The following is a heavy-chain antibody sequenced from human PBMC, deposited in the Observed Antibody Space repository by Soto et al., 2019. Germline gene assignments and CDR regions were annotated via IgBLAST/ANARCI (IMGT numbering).Heavy chain of an antibody. J-gene: IGHJ6*02. CDR2: IYYSGST. V-gene: IGHV4-59*01. D-gene: IGHD5-12*01. CDR1: GGSISSYY. CDR3: ARDLGYSGYENYYYYYGMDV. Sequence: PSETLSLTCTVSGGSISSYYWSWIRQPPGKGLEWIGYIYYSGSTNYNPSLKSRVTISVDTSKNQFSLKLSSVTAADTAVYYCARDLGYSGYENYYYYYGMDVWGQGTTVTVSS.